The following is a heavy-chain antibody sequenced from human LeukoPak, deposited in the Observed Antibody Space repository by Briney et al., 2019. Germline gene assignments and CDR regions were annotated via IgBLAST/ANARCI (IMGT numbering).Heavy chain of an antibody. D-gene: IGHD4-11*01. V-gene: IGHV3-33*01. CDR3: ARQTTVSWYYYYYMDV. CDR1: GFTFSSYG. Sequence: PGRSLRLSCAASGFTFSSYGMHWVRQAPGKGLEWVAVIWFDGINKYYADSVKGRCTISRDNSKNTLYLQMNTLRAEDTAVYYCARQTTVSWYYYYYMDVWGKGTTVTVSS. CDR2: IWFDGINK. J-gene: IGHJ6*03.